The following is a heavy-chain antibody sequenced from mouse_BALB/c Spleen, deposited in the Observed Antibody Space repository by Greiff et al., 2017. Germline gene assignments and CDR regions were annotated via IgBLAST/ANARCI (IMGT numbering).Heavy chain of an antibody. J-gene: IGHJ4*01. CDR1: GYSITSDYA. CDR2: ISYSGST. Sequence: EVQLQESGPGLVKPSQSLSLTCTVTGYSITSDYAWNWIRQFPGNQLEWMGYISYSGSTSYNPSLKSRISITRDTSKNQFFLQLNSVTTEDTATYSCAKSTVDYDDMGYAMDYWGQGTSVTVSS. D-gene: IGHD2-4*01. CDR3: AKSTVDYDDMGYAMDY. V-gene: IGHV3-2*02.